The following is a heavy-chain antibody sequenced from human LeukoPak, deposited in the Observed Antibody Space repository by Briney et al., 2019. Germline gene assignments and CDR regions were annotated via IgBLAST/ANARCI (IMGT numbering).Heavy chain of an antibody. J-gene: IGHJ4*02. CDR3: ARDLGYDSSGYFSPDF. CDR1: GFIFSSYA. D-gene: IGHD3-22*01. CDR2: ISYDGSNK. V-gene: IGHV3-30*04. Sequence: GGSLRLSCAASGFIFSSYAMHWVRQAPGKGLEWVAVISYDGSNKYYADSVKGRFTISRDNSKNTLYLQMNSLRAEDTAVYYCARDLGYDSSGYFSPDFWGQGTLVTVSS.